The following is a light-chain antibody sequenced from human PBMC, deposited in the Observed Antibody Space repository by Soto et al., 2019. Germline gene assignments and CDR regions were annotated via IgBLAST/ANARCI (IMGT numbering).Light chain of an antibody. V-gene: IGKV1-8*01. Sequence: AIRMTQSPSSFSASTGDRVTITCRASQVISSYLSWYQQKPGKAPKLLIYAASTLQSGVPSRFSCIGSGTEFTLTISCLKSEDFATYYCQQYYSYPRTFGGGTTVEIK. CDR2: AAS. CDR1: QVISSY. CDR3: QQYYSYPRT. J-gene: IGKJ4*01.